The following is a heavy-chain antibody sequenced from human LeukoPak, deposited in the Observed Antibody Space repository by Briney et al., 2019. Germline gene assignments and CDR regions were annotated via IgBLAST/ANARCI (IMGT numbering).Heavy chain of an antibody. Sequence: GGSLRLSCAASGFTFSSYAMSWVRQAPGKGLEWVSTIGGSGDSTHYADSVKGRFIISRDNSKNTLYLQMNSLRAEDTAVYYCARRYCSSTSCLFDYWGQGTLVTVSS. CDR1: GFTFSSYA. V-gene: IGHV3-23*01. D-gene: IGHD2-2*01. CDR3: ARRYCSSTSCLFDY. J-gene: IGHJ4*02. CDR2: IGGSGDST.